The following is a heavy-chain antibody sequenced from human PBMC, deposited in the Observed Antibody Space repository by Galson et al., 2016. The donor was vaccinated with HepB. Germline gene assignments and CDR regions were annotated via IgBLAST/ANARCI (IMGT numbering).Heavy chain of an antibody. V-gene: IGHV3-30*18. CDR2: LSYNGLTL. J-gene: IGHJ5*02. CDR3: TNQVAEVGLGDT. Sequence: SLRLSCAASGFVFSNYGMHWVRQAPGKGLEWVAGLSYNGLTLHYPDSLMGRFTVSRDNSMSIMYLQLDSLDPDDSAVYYFTNQVAEVGLGDTWGQGTVVTVSS. D-gene: IGHD2-15*01. CDR1: GFVFSNYG.